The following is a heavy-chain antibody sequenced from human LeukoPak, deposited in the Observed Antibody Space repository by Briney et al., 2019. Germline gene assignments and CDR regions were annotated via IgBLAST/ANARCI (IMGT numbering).Heavy chain of an antibody. J-gene: IGHJ4*02. V-gene: IGHV3-7*03. Sequence: GGSLRLSCAASGFTFSNYWMSWVRQAPGKGLEWVANIKQDGSEKSYVGSVTGRFTISRDNAKNSLYMQMNSLRAEDTAVYYCAKDLFDFWSGYDYWGQGTLVTVSS. CDR3: AKDLFDFWSGYDY. D-gene: IGHD3-3*01. CDR1: GFTFSNYW. CDR2: IKQDGSEK.